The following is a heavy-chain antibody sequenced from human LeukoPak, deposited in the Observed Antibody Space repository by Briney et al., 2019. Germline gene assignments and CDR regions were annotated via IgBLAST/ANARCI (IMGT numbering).Heavy chain of an antibody. D-gene: IGHD3-22*01. CDR2: INHSGST. J-gene: IGHJ5*02. V-gene: IGHV4-34*01. CDR1: GGPFSGYY. CDR3: ARVCYYDSSGYYGNWFDP. Sequence: SETLSLTCAVYGGPFSGYYWSWIRQPPGKGLEWIGEINHSGSTNYNPSLKSRVTISVDTSKNQFSLKLSSVTAADTAVYYCARVCYYDSSGYYGNWFDPWGQGTLVTVSS.